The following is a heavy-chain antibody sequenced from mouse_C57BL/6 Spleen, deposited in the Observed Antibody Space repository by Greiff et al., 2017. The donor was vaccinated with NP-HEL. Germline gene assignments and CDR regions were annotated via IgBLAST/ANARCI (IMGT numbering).Heavy chain of an antibody. CDR3: AREGYYGSILPWFAY. CDR1: GFTFSSYA. V-gene: IGHV5-4*01. J-gene: IGHJ3*01. D-gene: IGHD1-1*01. CDR2: ISDGGSYT. Sequence: DVQLVESGGGLVKPGGSLKLSCAASGFTFSSYAMSWVRQTPEKRLEWVATISDGGSYTYYPDNVKGRFTISRANAKNNLYLQMSQLTSEGTAMYYCAREGYYGSILPWFAYWGQGTLVTVSA.